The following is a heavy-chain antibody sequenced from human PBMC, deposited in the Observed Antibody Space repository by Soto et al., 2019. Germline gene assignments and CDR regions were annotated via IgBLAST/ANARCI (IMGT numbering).Heavy chain of an antibody. CDR3: VRDRRGGYNFPLDDFDI. J-gene: IGHJ3*02. V-gene: IGHV1-2*04. CDR2: INPNSGGT. D-gene: IGHD2-15*01. Sequence: ASVKVSCKASGYTFTGYYMHWVRQAPGQGLEWMGWINPNSGGTNYAQKFQGWVTMTRDPSISTAYMELSRLRSDDTAVYYCVRDRRGGYNFPLDDFDIWGEVTMV. CDR1: GYTFTGYY.